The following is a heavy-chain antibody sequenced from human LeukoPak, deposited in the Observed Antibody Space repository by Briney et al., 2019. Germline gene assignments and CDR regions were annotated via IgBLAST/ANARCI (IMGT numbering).Heavy chain of an antibody. D-gene: IGHD3-3*01. CDR3: ASGSAYDFWSGYYYFDY. CDR2: ISSSSSYI. V-gene: IGHV3-21*01. Sequence: TGGSLRLSCAASGFTFSSYSMNWVRQAPGKGLEWVSSISSSSSYIYYADSVKGRFTISRDNAKNSLYLQMNSLRAEDTAVYYRASGSAYDFWSGYYYFDYWGQGTLVTVSS. CDR1: GFTFSSYS. J-gene: IGHJ4*02.